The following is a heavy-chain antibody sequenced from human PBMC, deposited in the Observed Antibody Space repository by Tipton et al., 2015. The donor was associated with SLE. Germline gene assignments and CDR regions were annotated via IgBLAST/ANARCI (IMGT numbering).Heavy chain of an antibody. D-gene: IGHD3-16*01. CDR1: DYSINSGYF. V-gene: IGHV4-38-2*01. J-gene: IGHJ4*02. CDR3: ARAGTEDDFGVFDY. Sequence: TLSLTCAVSDYSINSGYFWGWIRQPPGKGLEWIGSLYYSGNTYYNPTLKSRVTISGDTSKNQFSLKLTSVTAADTAMYYCARAGTEDDFGVFDYWGQGTLVTVAS. CDR2: LYYSGNT.